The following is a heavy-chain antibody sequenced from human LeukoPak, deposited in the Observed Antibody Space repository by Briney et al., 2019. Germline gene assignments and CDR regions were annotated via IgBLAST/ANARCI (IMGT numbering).Heavy chain of an antibody. CDR1: GYSFTTYW. D-gene: IGHD2-21*02. Sequence: GESLKISCKGSGYSFTTYWIGWVRQMPGKGLEWMGIIYPGDSDTRYSPSFQGQVTISADKSISTAYLQWSSLKASDTAMYYCARRTVAVTAPYPNAFDIWGQGTMVTVSS. CDR3: ARRTVAVTAPYPNAFDI. V-gene: IGHV5-51*01. J-gene: IGHJ3*02. CDR2: IYPGDSDT.